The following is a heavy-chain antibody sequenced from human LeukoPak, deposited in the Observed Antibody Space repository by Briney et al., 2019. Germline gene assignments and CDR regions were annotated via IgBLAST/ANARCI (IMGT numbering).Heavy chain of an antibody. V-gene: IGHV4-61*01. CDR1: GASISSGSYY. Sequence: PSETLSLTCTVSGASISSGSYYWSWIRQSPGKGLEWIGFMSYNVHTDYNPSLKSRVTLSADTSNNQFSLRLNSVTAADTAVYFCATVAVAGTRPDNWGQGTLVTVSS. D-gene: IGHD6-13*01. J-gene: IGHJ4*02. CDR2: MSYNVHT. CDR3: ATVAVAGTRPDN.